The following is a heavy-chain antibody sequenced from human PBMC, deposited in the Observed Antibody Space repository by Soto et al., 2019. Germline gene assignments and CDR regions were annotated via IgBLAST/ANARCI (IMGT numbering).Heavy chain of an antibody. J-gene: IGHJ6*02. Sequence: HPGGSLRLSCAASGFTFSSYAMSWVRQAPGKGLEWVSAISGSGGSTYYADSVKGRFTISRDNSKNTLYLQMNSLRAGDTAVYYCAKSYYDFFFEAVYYYYYGMYVWGQGSSVPVSS. CDR1: GFTFSSYA. D-gene: IGHD3-3*01. CDR2: ISGSGGST. V-gene: IGHV3-23*01. CDR3: AKSYYDFFFEAVYYYYYGMYV.